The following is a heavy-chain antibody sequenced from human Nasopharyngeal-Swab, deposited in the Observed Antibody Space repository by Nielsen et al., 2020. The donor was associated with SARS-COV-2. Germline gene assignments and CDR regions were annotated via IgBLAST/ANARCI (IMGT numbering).Heavy chain of an antibody. Sequence: VRQAPGKGLEWVSSISSSSSYIYYADSVKGRFTISRDNAKSSLYLQMNSLRAEDTAVYYCAREDDFWSGSTDYYYYYYMDVWGFRTTVPISS. J-gene: IGHJ6*03. V-gene: IGHV3-21*01. CDR3: AREDDFWSGSTDYYYYYYMDV. CDR2: ISSSSSYI. D-gene: IGHD3-3*01.